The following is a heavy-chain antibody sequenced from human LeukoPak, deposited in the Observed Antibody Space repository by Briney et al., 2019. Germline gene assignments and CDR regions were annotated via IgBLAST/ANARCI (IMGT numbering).Heavy chain of an antibody. Sequence: GSLRLSCAASGFTLSSYAMSWIRQPPGKGLEWIGYIYCSGSTNYNPSLKSRVTISVDTSKNQFSLKLSSVTAADTAVYYCASYCGSGGYGMDVWGQGTTVTVSS. CDR2: IYCSGST. D-gene: IGHD3-10*01. CDR3: ASYCGSGGYGMDV. CDR1: GFTLSSYA. V-gene: IGHV4-59*01. J-gene: IGHJ6*02.